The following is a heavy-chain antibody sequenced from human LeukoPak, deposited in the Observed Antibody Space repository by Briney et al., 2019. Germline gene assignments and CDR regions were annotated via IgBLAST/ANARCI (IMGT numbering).Heavy chain of an antibody. D-gene: IGHD6-13*01. CDR1: GFTFSSHW. CDR2: INQEGSEK. V-gene: IGHV3-7*01. CDR3: ARDGTAPGVYFDY. Sequence: GGSLRLSCAASGFTFSSHWMSWVRQTPGQGLEWVANINQEGSEKYYLDSVKGRFTISRDNAKNSLYLQMNSLRAEDTAVYYCARDGTAPGVYFDYWGQGILVTVSS. J-gene: IGHJ4*02.